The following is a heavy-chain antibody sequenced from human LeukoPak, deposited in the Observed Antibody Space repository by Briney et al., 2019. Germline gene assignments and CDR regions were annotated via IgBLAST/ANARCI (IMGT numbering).Heavy chain of an antibody. V-gene: IGHV3-21*01. Sequence: TGGSLRLSCAASGFTFSSYSMNWVRQAPGKGLEWVSSISSSSSYIYYADSVKGRFTISRDNAKKSLYLQMNSLRAEDTAVYYCARNLEELVTMVRGVIVDYYYYGMDVWGKGTTVTVSS. J-gene: IGHJ6*04. CDR3: ARNLEELVTMVRGVIVDYYYYGMDV. D-gene: IGHD3-10*01. CDR2: ISSSSSYI. CDR1: GFTFSSYS.